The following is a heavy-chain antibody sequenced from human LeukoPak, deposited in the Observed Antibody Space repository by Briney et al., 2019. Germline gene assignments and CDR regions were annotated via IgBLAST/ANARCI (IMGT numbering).Heavy chain of an antibody. Sequence: GGSLRLSCAASGFTVSRNYLTWVRQAPGKGLEWVSAISSSSSYIYYADSVKGRFTISRDNARNSLYLQMNSLRAEDTAMYYCAREGAAAAPYWGQGTLVTVSS. V-gene: IGHV3-21*01. D-gene: IGHD6-13*01. CDR2: ISSSSSYI. CDR1: GFTVSRNY. J-gene: IGHJ4*02. CDR3: AREGAAAAPY.